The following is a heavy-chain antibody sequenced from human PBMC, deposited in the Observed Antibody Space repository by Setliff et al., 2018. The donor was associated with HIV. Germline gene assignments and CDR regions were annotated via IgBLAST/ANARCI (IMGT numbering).Heavy chain of an antibody. Sequence: ASVKVSCKASGYTFTAYYIHWVRQAPGQGLEWMGRIIPNSGGTNYAQKFQGRVTMTRDTPISTAYMELSRLTSDDAAVYYCASKLYCTNGVCLDAFDIWGQGTMVTVSS. J-gene: IGHJ3*02. CDR3: ASKLYCTNGVCLDAFDI. D-gene: IGHD2-8*01. V-gene: IGHV1-2*06. CDR2: IIPNSGGT. CDR1: GYTFTAYY.